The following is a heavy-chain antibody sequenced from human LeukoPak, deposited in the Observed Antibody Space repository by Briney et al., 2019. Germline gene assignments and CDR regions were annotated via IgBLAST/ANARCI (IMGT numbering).Heavy chain of an antibody. CDR1: GYTFTSYY. CDR2: INPSGGST. J-gene: IGHJ4*02. CDR3: ARAPLWFGELLDSYFDY. V-gene: IGHV1-46*01. D-gene: IGHD3-10*01. Sequence: GASVKVSCKASGYTFTSYYMHWVRQAPGQGLEWMGIINPSGGSTSYAQKFQGRVTMTRDTSTSTVYMELSSLRSEGTAVYYCARAPLWFGELLDSYFDYWGQGTLVTVSS.